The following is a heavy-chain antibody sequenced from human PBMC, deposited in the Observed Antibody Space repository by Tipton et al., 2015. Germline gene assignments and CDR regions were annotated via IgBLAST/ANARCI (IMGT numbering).Heavy chain of an antibody. J-gene: IGHJ3*02. V-gene: IGHV4-39*01. Sequence: TLSLTCTVSGVSISRSANYGGWIRQPPGKGLEWIGSISSSGTTAYNPSLKSRVTISVDTSNYQFSLKLTSVTAADTAVYYCTRHTNPPYSSGGAFDIWGQGTMVTVSS. CDR1: GVSISRSANY. D-gene: IGHD6-19*01. CDR3: TRHTNPPYSSGGAFDI. CDR2: ISSSGTT.